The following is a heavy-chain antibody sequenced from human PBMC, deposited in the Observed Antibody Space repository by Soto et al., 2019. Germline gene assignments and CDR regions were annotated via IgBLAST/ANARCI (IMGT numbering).Heavy chain of an antibody. J-gene: IGHJ6*02. CDR2: IGTRSDI. CDR1: GFTFSSYS. V-gene: IGHV3-21*01. CDR3: ARDRYGGKDHYYGMDV. Sequence: GGSLRLSCAASGFTFSSYSMHWARQAPGKGLEWVSSIGTRSDIYYADSVKGRFTISRDNAKNSLSLQMNSMTAEDTAVYYCARDRYGGKDHYYGMDVWGQGTTVTVSS. D-gene: IGHD2-15*01.